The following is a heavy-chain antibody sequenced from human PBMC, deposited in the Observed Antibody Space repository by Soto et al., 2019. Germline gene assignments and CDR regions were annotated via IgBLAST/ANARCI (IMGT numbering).Heavy chain of an antibody. D-gene: IGHD3-22*01. CDR3: ARDRAYYESSGLYFDY. Sequence: SETLSLTCTVSGDSIRSYYWSWIRQPPVNGLEWIGYIYDSGSTNYNPSLKSRVTISVDTSKSQFSLKLSSVTAADTAVYYCARDRAYYESSGLYFDYWGQGTLVTVSS. J-gene: IGHJ4*02. V-gene: IGHV4-59*01. CDR1: GDSIRSYY. CDR2: IYDSGST.